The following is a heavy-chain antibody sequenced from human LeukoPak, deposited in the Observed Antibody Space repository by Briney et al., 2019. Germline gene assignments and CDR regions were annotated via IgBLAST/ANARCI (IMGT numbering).Heavy chain of an antibody. J-gene: IGHJ4*02. Sequence: SETLSLTCTVSGGSISSYYWSWLRQPPGKGLEWIGYIYYSGSTNYNPSLKSRVTISVDTSKNQFSLRLSSVTAADTAVYYCARDTVDSTVLHFWGQGTLVTVSS. CDR2: IYYSGST. V-gene: IGHV4-59*12. CDR1: GGSISSYY. CDR3: ARDTVDSTVLHF. D-gene: IGHD3-22*01.